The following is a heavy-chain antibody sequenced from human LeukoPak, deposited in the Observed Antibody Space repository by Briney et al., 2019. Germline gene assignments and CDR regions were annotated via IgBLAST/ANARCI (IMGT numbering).Heavy chain of an antibody. D-gene: IGHD2-2*01. J-gene: IGHJ6*03. V-gene: IGHV1-18*01. Sequence: ASVKVSCKSSDDTFASYGISWVRQAPGQGLEWMGWICPFSGKTNYAQKFQGRVTMTTDTSTSTAYMELRSLKYDDTAVYYCAWGGEIGVEPDGDSYHYYMDVWGTGTTVTVSS. CDR3: AWGGEIGVEPDGDSYHYYMDV. CDR1: DDTFASYG. CDR2: ICPFSGKT.